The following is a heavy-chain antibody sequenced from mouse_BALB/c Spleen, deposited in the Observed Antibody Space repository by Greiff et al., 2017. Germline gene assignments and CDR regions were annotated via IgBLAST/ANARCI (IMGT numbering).Heavy chain of an antibody. J-gene: IGHJ4*01. V-gene: IGHV2-2*02. CDR3: ARRDGKGYAMDY. CDR2: IWSGGST. D-gene: IGHD2-1*01. Sequence: QVHVKQSGPGLVQPSQSLSITCTVSGFSLTSYGVHWVRQSPGKGLEWLGVIWSGGSTDYNAAFISRLSISKDNSKSQVFFKMNSLQANDTAIYYCARRDGKGYAMDYWGQGTSVTVSS. CDR1: GFSLTSYG.